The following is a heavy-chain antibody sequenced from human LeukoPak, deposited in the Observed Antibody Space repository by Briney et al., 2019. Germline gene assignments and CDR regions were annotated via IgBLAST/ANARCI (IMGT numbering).Heavy chain of an antibody. CDR3: AMALVRGTPLYFDY. D-gene: IGHD1-1*01. CDR1: GFTFSSYA. J-gene: IGHJ4*02. Sequence: GGSLRLSCAASGFTFSSYAMSWVRQAPGKGLEWVSAISGSGGSTYYADSVKGRFTISRDDSKNTLYLQMNSLRAEDTAVYYCAMALVRGTPLYFDYWGQGTLVTVSS. CDR2: ISGSGGST. V-gene: IGHV3-23*01.